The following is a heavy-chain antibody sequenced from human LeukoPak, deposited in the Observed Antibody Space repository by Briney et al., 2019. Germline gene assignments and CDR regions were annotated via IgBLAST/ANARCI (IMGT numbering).Heavy chain of an antibody. Sequence: GGSLRLSCAGSGFRFCSYTMNWVRQAPGRGPEWVSHISSTSRYIYYADSVKGRFTVSRDFTESSLYLQMNSLTVDDTAVYYCATDPYDFWSGYHGLYFDSWGQGTLVTVSS. CDR1: GFRFCSYT. J-gene: IGHJ4*02. V-gene: IGHV3-21*01. CDR3: ATDPYDFWSGYHGLYFDS. CDR2: ISSTSRYI. D-gene: IGHD3-3*01.